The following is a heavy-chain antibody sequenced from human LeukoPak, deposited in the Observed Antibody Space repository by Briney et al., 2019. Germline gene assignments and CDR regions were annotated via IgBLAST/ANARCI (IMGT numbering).Heavy chain of an antibody. D-gene: IGHD2-2*01. J-gene: IGHJ3*02. CDR1: GYTFTSYG. Sequence: ASVKVSCKASGYTFTSYGISWVRQAPGQGLEWMGWISAYNGNTNYAQKLQGRVTMTTDTSTSTAYMELRSLRSDDTAVYYCARDLGGYCSSTSCPGDAFDIWGQGTMVTVSS. V-gene: IGHV1-18*01. CDR3: ARDLGGYCSSTSCPGDAFDI. CDR2: ISAYNGNT.